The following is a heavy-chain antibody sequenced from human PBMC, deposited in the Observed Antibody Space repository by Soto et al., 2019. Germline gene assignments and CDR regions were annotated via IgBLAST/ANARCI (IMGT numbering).Heavy chain of an antibody. CDR2: IYYTGNT. CDR3: ARVYYDFWSGYSQTRDYYYGMDV. CDR1: GGSISSGNYH. Sequence: SETLSLTCTVSGGSISSGNYHWGWIRQPPGKGLEWIGSIYYTGNTFYNPSLKSRVTISVDTSNTQFSLKLSSVTAADTAVYYCARVYYDFWSGYSQTRDYYYGMDVWGQGTTVTVSS. J-gene: IGHJ6*02. D-gene: IGHD3-3*01. V-gene: IGHV4-39*07.